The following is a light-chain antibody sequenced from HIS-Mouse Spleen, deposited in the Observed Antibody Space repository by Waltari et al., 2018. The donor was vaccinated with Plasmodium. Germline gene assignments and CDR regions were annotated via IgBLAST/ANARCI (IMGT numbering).Light chain of an antibody. CDR1: HSVRSN. CDR2: GAS. J-gene: IGKJ3*01. V-gene: IGKV3-15*01. CDR3: QQYNNWSFT. Sequence: EIVMTQSPATLSVSPGESATLSCRASHSVRSNLAWYQQKPGQAPRLLIYGASTRATGIPARFSGSGSGTEFTLTISSLQSEDFAVYYCQQYNNWSFTFGPGTKVDIK.